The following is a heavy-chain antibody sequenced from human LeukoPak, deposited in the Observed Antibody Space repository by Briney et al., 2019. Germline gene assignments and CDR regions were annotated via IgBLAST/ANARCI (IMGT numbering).Heavy chain of an antibody. V-gene: IGHV4-34*01. CDR1: GGSFSGYY. Sequence: RSSETLSLTCAVYGGSFSGYYLSWIRQPPGKGLEWIGEINHSGSTNYNPSLKSRVTISVDTSKNQFSLKLSSVTAADTAVYYCARFQVVPAAMASSFDYWGQGTLVTVSS. D-gene: IGHD2-2*01. J-gene: IGHJ4*02. CDR3: ARFQVVPAAMASSFDY. CDR2: INHSGST.